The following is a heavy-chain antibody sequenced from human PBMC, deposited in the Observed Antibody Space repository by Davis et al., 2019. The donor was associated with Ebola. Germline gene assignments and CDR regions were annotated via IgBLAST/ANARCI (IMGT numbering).Heavy chain of an antibody. CDR3: TRVRFTVTNSKYYYYGMDV. J-gene: IGHJ6*02. CDR2: IGTEGDT. Sequence: GGSLRLSCVASGFTFSTYDMHWVRQPTGKGLEWVSTIGTEGDTDYPATVKGRFTISRENGKNSLYLQMNSLRVGDTAVYYCTRVRFTVTNSKYYYYGMDVWGQGTTVIVSS. CDR1: GFTFSTYD. D-gene: IGHD4-11*01. V-gene: IGHV3-13*01.